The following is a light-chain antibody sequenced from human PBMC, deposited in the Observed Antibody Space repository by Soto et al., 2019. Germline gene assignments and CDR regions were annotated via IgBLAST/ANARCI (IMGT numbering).Light chain of an antibody. Sequence: EIVLTQSPGTLSLSPGERATLSCRASQSLSKNYLAWYQHKPGQAPRLLIHDASNRATGIPDRFSGSGSGTDFTLTISSLEPEDSAVYYCQQCVTAPLTFGPVTKVEI. CDR1: QSLSKNY. V-gene: IGKV3-20*01. CDR2: DAS. J-gene: IGKJ1*01. CDR3: QQCVTAPLT.